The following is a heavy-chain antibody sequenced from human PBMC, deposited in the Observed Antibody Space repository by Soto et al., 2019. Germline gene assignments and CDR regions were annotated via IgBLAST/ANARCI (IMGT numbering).Heavy chain of an antibody. D-gene: IGHD1-1*01. CDR2: MNPNTGNS. V-gene: IGHV1-8*01. CDR1: GYTFTSYD. CDR3: ARRAETNGWNGFGADKYYFDF. J-gene: IGHJ4*02. Sequence: QVQLVQSGAEVRKPGASVKVSCEASGYTFTSYDIYWVRQASGQGLEWMGWMNPNTGNSGYAQKFQGRVTMTRDTSISTAHMELSRLRSEDTAVYYCARRAETNGWNGFGADKYYFDFWGQGTLVTVSS.